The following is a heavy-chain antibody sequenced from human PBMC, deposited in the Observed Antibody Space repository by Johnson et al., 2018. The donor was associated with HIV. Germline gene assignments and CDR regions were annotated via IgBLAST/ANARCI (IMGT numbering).Heavy chain of an antibody. Sequence: EVQLVESGGGLVQPGGSLRLSCAASGFTFRNHDMHWVRQATGKGLEWVSAIGPTGDTYYPGSVTGRFTISRENAKNSLYLQMNSLRAGDTAVYYCARGLIAVAGFDAFDIWGQGTMVTVSS. D-gene: IGHD6-19*01. V-gene: IGHV3-13*01. J-gene: IGHJ3*02. CDR1: GFTFRNHD. CDR2: IGPTGDT. CDR3: ARGLIAVAGFDAFDI.